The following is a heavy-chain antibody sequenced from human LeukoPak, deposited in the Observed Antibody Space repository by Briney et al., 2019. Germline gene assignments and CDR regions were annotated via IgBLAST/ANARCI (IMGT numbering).Heavy chain of an antibody. D-gene: IGHD3-22*01. CDR2: ISSSSSYI. J-gene: IGHJ4*02. V-gene: IGHV3-21*01. CDR1: GFTFSSYS. Sequence: GGSLRLSCAASGFTFSSYSMNWVRQAPGKGLEWVSSISSSSSYIYYVDSVKGRFTISRDNAKNSLYLQMNSLRAEDTAVYYCARPYYDSSGYYYYWGQGTLVTVSS. CDR3: ARPYYDSSGYYYY.